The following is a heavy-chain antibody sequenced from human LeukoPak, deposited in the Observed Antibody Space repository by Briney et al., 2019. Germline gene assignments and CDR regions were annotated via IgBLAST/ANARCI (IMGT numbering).Heavy chain of an antibody. D-gene: IGHD1/OR15-1a*01. CDR1: GFTFSSYS. CDR3: ARTDRTNNGPRE. V-gene: IGHV3-21*01. J-gene: IGHJ4*02. Sequence: GGSLRLSCAASGFTFSSYSMNWVRQAPGKGLEWVSSISSSSSYIYYADSVKGRFTISRDNAKNSLYLQMNSLRAEDTAVYYCARTDRTNNGPREWGQGTLVTVSS. CDR2: ISSSSSYI.